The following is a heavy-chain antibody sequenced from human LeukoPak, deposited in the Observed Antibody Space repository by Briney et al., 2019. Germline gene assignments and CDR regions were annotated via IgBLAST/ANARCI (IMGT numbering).Heavy chain of an antibody. CDR3: ARHTRPGCSGYENAFDI. V-gene: IGHV3-30*03. Sequence: GRSLRLSCAVSRLTLSSSDTQWVSQAASKGLEWVAVISYDATNKYYTDSVKGRFTLARDNSKNTLYLQTNTLRDEDRAVYYCARHTRPGCSGYENAFDIWGQGTMVTVSS. J-gene: IGHJ3*02. CDR1: RLTLSSSD. D-gene: IGHD5-12*01. CDR2: ISYDATNK.